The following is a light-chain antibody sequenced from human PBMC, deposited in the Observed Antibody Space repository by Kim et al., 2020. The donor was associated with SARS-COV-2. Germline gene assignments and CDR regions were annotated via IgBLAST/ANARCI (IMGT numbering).Light chain of an antibody. J-gene: IGLJ3*02. V-gene: IGLV3-21*04. CDR2: YDS. CDR1: SIGSKS. CDR3: QVWDSSSDPRG. Sequence: GKAGRITWWGKSIGSKSVNGEQKEPGQARVLVIYYDSDRSSGIPGRFSGSNSGNTASLTIRRVEAGDEADYYCQVWDSSSDPRGFGGGTQLTV.